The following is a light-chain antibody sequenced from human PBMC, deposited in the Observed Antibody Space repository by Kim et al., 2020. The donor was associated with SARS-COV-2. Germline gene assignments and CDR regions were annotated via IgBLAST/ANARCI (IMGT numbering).Light chain of an antibody. CDR3: QHYNGSPWT. CDR2: GAS. CDR1: QSVTSSY. Sequence: SPGERATLSCRASQSVTSSYLAWYQQKPGQAPRLLIYGASSRATGIPDRFSGSGSGTEFTLTISRLEPEDFAVYYCQHYNGSPWTFGQGTKVDIK. V-gene: IGKV3-20*01. J-gene: IGKJ1*01.